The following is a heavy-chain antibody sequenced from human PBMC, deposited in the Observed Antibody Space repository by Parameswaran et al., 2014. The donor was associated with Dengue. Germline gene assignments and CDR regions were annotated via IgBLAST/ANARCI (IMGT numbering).Heavy chain of an antibody. CDR3: AKDTRGEGYGDYESYFDY. J-gene: IGHJ4*02. Sequence: PGKGLDWVSGISWNSGSIGYADSVKGRFTISRDNAKNSLYLQMNSLRAEDTALYYCAKDTRGEGYGDYESYFDYWGQGTLVTVSS. CDR2: ISWNSGSI. V-gene: IGHV3-9*01. D-gene: IGHD4-17*01.